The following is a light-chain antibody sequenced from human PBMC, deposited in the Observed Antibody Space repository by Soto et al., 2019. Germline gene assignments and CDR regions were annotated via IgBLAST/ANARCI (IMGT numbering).Light chain of an antibody. CDR1: QSVRSS. V-gene: IGKV3-20*01. Sequence: EIVLTQSSGTLSLSPGERATLSCRASQSVRSSLAWYQQKPGQAPRLLIYGASTRATGIPDRFSGSGSGTDFTLTIRRLEPEDFAVYYCQQYGDSYTFGQGTKLEMK. CDR2: GAS. J-gene: IGKJ2*01. CDR3: QQYGDSYT.